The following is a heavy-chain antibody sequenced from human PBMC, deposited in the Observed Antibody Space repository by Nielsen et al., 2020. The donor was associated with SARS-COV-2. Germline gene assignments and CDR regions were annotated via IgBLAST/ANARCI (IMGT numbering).Heavy chain of an antibody. CDR1: GFTFGTYA. J-gene: IGHJ6*02. CDR3: ALEDHYYYGMDV. V-gene: IGHV3-23*03. Sequence: GESLKISCAASGFTFGTYAMNWVRQAPGKGLEWLSLINSGGSTTYYADSVKGRFTISRDNSKNTLYLQMSSLRAEDTAIYYCALEDHYYYGMDVWGQRTTVTVSS. CDR2: INSGGSTT.